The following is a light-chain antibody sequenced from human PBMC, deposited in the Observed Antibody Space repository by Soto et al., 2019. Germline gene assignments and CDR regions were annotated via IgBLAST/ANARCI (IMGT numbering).Light chain of an antibody. J-gene: IGKJ1*01. Sequence: EIVLTQSPGTLSLSPGERATLSCRASQSVSTSFLAWYRQKLGQAPRLLIYGASSRATGIPDRFTGSGSGTDFTLTISRLEPEDFAVYYCQHYVPSQTWTFGQGTKVEIK. CDR3: QHYVPSQTWT. CDR1: QSVSTSF. CDR2: GAS. V-gene: IGKV3-20*01.